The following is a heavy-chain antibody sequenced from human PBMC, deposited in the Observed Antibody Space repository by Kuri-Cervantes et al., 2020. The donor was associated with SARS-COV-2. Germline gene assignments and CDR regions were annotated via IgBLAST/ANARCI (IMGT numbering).Heavy chain of an antibody. J-gene: IGHJ4*02. CDR3: ERGKLTLDY. CDR2: INPNSGGT. Sequence: ASLKDSCKASGYTFTGYYMHWVLQAPGQGLEWMGWINPNSGGTNYAQKFQDRVIMTRDTSISTAYMELSRLRSDDTAVYYCERGKLTLDYWGQGTLVTVSS. D-gene: IGHD4/OR15-4a*01. CDR1: GYTFTGYY. V-gene: IGHV1-2*02.